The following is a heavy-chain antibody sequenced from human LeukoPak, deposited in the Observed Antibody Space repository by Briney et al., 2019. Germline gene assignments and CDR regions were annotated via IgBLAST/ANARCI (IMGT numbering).Heavy chain of an antibody. CDR2: IYYSGST. J-gene: IGHJ4*02. Sequence: SETLSLTCAVYGGSFSGYYWSWIRQPPGKGLEWIGYIYYSGSTYYNPSLKSRVTISVDTSKNQFSLKLSSVTAADTAVYYCARDSFRRGYSWGQGTLVTVSS. V-gene: IGHV4-34*09. CDR3: ARDSFRRGYS. D-gene: IGHD5-18*01. CDR1: GGSFSGYY.